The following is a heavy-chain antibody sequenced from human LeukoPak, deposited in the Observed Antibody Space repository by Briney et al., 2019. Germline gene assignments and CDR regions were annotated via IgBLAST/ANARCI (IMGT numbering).Heavy chain of an antibody. Sequence: SETLSLTCTVSGGSISSSSYYWGWIRQPPGKGLEWIGSIYYSGSTYYNPSLKSRVTISADTSKNQFSLKLSSVTAADTAVYYCARHELSPNYFDYWGQGTLVTVSS. V-gene: IGHV4-39*01. CDR3: ARHELSPNYFDY. CDR2: IYYSGST. J-gene: IGHJ4*02. CDR1: GGSISSSSYY. D-gene: IGHD3-16*02.